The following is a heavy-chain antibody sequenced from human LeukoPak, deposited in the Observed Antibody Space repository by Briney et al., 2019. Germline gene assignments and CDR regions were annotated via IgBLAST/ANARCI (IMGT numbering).Heavy chain of an antibody. CDR2: ISYDGSNK. V-gene: IGHV3-30*04. J-gene: IGHJ6*03. CDR1: GFTFSSYA. D-gene: IGHD5-12*01. Sequence: GGSLRLSCAASGFTFSSYAMHWVRQAPGKGLEWVAVISYDGSNKYYADSVKGRFTISRDNAKNSMYLQMNSLRADDTAVYYCARDHTGYEYGSFTYHYQYMDVWGKGTTVTVSS. CDR3: ARDHTGYEYGSFTYHYQYMDV.